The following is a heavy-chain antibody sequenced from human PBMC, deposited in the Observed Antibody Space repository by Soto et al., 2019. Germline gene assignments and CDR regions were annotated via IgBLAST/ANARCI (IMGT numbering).Heavy chain of an antibody. CDR3: ARDLSVAGPDY. D-gene: IGHD6-19*01. J-gene: IGHJ4*02. CDR1: GFTFRSYA. V-gene: IGHV3-30*03. CDR2: ISYDESDK. Sequence: WSLRLSCAASGFTFRSYAMHWVRQAPGKGLEWVAVISYDESDKYYADSLKGRFTISRDNSKNTLYLQMNSLRGEDTAVYYCARDLSVAGPDYWGQGTLVTVSS.